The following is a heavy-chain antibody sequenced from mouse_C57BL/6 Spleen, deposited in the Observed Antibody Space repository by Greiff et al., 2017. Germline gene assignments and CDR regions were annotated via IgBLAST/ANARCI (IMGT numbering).Heavy chain of an antibody. V-gene: IGHV1-42*01. D-gene: IGHD1-1*01. CDR1: GYSFTGYY. Sequence: EVQLQQSGPELVKPGASVKISCKASGYSFTGYYMNWVKQSPEKSLEWIGEINPSTGGTTYNQKFKAKATLTVDKSSSTAYMQLKSLTSEDSAVYYCARSGTTVVDYFDYWGQGTTLTVSS. J-gene: IGHJ2*01. CDR2: INPSTGGT. CDR3: ARSGTTVVDYFDY.